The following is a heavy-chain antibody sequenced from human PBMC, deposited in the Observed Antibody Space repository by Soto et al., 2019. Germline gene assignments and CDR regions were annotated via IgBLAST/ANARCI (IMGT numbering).Heavy chain of an antibody. Sequence: GGSLRLSCAASGFTFSSYGMHWVRQAPGKGLEWVAVIWYDGSNKYYADSVKGRFTISRDNSKNTLYLQMNSLRAEDTAVYYCARESGGPEDDLWSGYGYYYYYGMDVWGQGTTVTVSS. CDR3: ARESGGPEDDLWSGYGYYYYYGMDV. J-gene: IGHJ6*02. V-gene: IGHV3-33*01. CDR2: IWYDGSNK. CDR1: GFTFSSYG. D-gene: IGHD3-3*01.